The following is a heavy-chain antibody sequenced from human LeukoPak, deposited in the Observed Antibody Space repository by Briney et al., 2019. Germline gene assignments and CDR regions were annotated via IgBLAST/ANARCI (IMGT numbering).Heavy chain of an antibody. CDR1: GFTFNMYA. V-gene: IGHV3-23*01. Sequence: GGSLRLSCAASGFTFNMYAMSWVRQAPGKGLEWVAFIGGGGSSIYYADSVKGRFTISRDNSRNTLYLQMNSLGAEDTAVYYCAKDYYDSSGYYSTPDYWGQGTLVTVSS. D-gene: IGHD3-22*01. J-gene: IGHJ4*02. CDR3: AKDYYDSSGYYSTPDY. CDR2: IGGGGSSI.